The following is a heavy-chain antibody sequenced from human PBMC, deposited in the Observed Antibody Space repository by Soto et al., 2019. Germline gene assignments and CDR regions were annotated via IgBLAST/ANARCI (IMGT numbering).Heavy chain of an antibody. V-gene: IGHV4-34*01. CDR3: ARVERGTATTVVDAFDI. Sequence: QVQLQQWGAGLLKPSETLSLTCAVYGGFVSSGSYYWSWIRQPPGQGLEWIGEMSHSGGTHFNPSLKSRVSIPVDTAKNQFSLKMSSVTAADTALYYCARVERGTATTVVDAFDIWGPGTMVTVSS. CDR2: MSHSGGT. CDR1: GGFVSSGSYY. D-gene: IGHD1-1*01. J-gene: IGHJ3*02.